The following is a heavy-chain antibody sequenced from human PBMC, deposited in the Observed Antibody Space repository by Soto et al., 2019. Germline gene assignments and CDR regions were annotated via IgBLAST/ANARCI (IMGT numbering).Heavy chain of an antibody. Sequence: ASVKVSCKASGYTFSTYAIHWVRQAPGQSLEWMGWLNGGTGQTRYSQRFQDRVTITRDTSASTAYMEVSSLRPEDTAVYYCARGKGMEENYYYYGMDIWGQGTTVAVSS. J-gene: IGHJ6*02. V-gene: IGHV1-3*01. D-gene: IGHD1-1*01. CDR3: ARGKGMEENYYYYGMDI. CDR2: LNGGTGQT. CDR1: GYTFSTYA.